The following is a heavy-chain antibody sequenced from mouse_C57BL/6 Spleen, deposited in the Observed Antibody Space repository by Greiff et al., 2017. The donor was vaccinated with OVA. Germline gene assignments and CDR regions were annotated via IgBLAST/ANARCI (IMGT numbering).Heavy chain of an antibody. CDR3: ARSAYYGRGQAWFAY. CDR1: GYTFTSYW. V-gene: IGHV1-52*01. J-gene: IGHJ3*01. CDR2: IDPSDSET. Sequence: VQLQQPGAELVRPGSSVKLSCKASGYTFTSYWMHWVKQRPIQGLEWIGNIDPSDSETHYNQKFKDKATLTVDKSSSTAYMQLSSLTSEDSAVYYCARSAYYGRGQAWFAYWGQGTLVTVSA. D-gene: IGHD2-10*01.